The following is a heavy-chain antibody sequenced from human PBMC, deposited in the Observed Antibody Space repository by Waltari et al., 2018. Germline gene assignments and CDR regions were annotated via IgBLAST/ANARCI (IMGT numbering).Heavy chain of an antibody. CDR3: AKDGSSGWIDY. D-gene: IGHD6-19*01. CDR2: IRYDGSNK. Sequence: QVQLVESGGGVVQPGGSLRLSCAASGFTFSSYGMHWVRQAPGKGLEWVAFIRYDGSNKYYADSVKGRFTISRDNSKNTLYLQMNSLRAEDTAVYYCAKDGSSGWIDYWGQGTLVTVSS. CDR1: GFTFSSYG. V-gene: IGHV3-30*02. J-gene: IGHJ4*02.